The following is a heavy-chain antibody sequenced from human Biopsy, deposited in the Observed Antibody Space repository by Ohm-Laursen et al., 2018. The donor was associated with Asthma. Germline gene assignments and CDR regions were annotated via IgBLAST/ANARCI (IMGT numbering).Heavy chain of an antibody. Sequence: SLRLSCAASGFTFSSYSMNWVCQAPGKGLERVSYISSSSSTIYYADSVKGRFTISRDNAKNSLYLQMNSLRDEDTAVYYCARDYGGNSGYYYGMDVWGQGTTVTVSS. CDR1: GFTFSSYS. CDR2: ISSSSSTI. D-gene: IGHD4-23*01. CDR3: ARDYGGNSGYYYGMDV. V-gene: IGHV3-48*02. J-gene: IGHJ6*02.